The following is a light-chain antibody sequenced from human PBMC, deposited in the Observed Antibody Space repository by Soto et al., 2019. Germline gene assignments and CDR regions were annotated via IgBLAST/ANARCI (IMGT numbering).Light chain of an antibody. J-gene: IGKJ5*01. Sequence: EIVLTQSPATLSLSPGERATISCRASQRASSYLAWYQQKPGQAPSLLIYDASNKTTGIPARFSRSGTGTDFALTSSSLEREGFAVYCCQQRSNWPPPTVGQGTRLEIK. CDR1: QRASSY. CDR2: DAS. V-gene: IGKV3-11*01. CDR3: QQRSNWPPPT.